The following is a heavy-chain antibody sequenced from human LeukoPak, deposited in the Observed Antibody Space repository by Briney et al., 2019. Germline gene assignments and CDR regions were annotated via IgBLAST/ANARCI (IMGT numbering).Heavy chain of an antibody. CDR3: ARVNCSSTSCRSKFLDY. V-gene: IGHV1-8*01. CDR1: GYTFTNYD. Sequence: ASVKASCKASGYTFTNYDINWVRQATGQGLEWMGWMNPNSANTGYAQKFQGRVTMTRNTSISTAYMELSSLRSEDTAVYYCARVNCSSTSCRSKFLDYWGQGTLVTVSS. J-gene: IGHJ4*02. D-gene: IGHD2-2*01. CDR2: MNPNSANT.